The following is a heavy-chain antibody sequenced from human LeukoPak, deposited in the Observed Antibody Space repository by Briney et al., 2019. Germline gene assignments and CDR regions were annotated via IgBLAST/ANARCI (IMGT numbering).Heavy chain of an antibody. CDR1: GFTLSNYY. CDR3: GRGELPHSFDS. CDR2: INGDGSST. D-gene: IGHD1-7*01. V-gene: IGHV3-74*01. J-gene: IGHJ4*02. Sequence: GGSLRLSCAASGFTLSNYYMHWVRQGPGKGLVWVSDINGDGSSTNYADSVKGRFTISRDNAKNTLYLQMNSLRADDTAVYFCGRGELPHSFDSRGQGTLVTVSS.